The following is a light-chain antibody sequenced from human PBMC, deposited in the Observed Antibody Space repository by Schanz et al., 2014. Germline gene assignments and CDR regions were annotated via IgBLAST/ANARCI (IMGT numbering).Light chain of an antibody. CDR1: QSVASN. CDR2: AAS. V-gene: IGKV3-15*01. J-gene: IGKJ4*01. CDR3: QQYGALPFT. Sequence: EIVMTQSPATLSVSPGERATLSCRASQSVASNLAWYQQKPGQAPRLLIYAASTRATGIPARFSGSGSGPEFTLTISSLQSEDFAVYYCQQYGALPFTFGGGTKVQI.